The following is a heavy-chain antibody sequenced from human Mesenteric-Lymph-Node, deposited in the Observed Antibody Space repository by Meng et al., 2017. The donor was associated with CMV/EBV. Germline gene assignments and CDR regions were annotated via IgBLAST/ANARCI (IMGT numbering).Heavy chain of an antibody. J-gene: IGHJ4*02. CDR2: ISSSSSTI. V-gene: IGHV3-48*04. CDR3: AKGSSITYYYDSSGYYYPNSYYFDY. D-gene: IGHD3-22*01. Sequence: GESLKISCAASGFTFSSYSMNWVRQAPGKGLEWVSYISSSSSTIYYADSVKGRFTISRDNAKNSLYLQMNSLRAEDTAVYYCAKGSSITYYYDSSGYYYPNSYYFDYWGQGTMVTVSS. CDR1: GFTFSSYS.